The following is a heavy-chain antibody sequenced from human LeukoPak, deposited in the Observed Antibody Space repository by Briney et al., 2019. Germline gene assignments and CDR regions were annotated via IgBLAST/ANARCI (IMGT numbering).Heavy chain of an antibody. J-gene: IGHJ5*02. CDR1: GVSMRSYY. D-gene: IGHD3-16*01. V-gene: IGHV4-4*07. CDR3: ARGDFYHGGGRNWFDP. Sequence: SETLSLTCTVSGVSMRSYYWNLIRQPAGKGLEWIGRIHTSGTTYYNASLESRVTMSVDTSKNQFSLRLTSVTAADTAVYYCARGDFYHGGGRNWFDPWGQGTLVTVSS. CDR2: IHTSGTT.